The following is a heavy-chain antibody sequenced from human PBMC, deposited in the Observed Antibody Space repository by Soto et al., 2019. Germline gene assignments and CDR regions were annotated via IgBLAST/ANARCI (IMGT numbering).Heavy chain of an antibody. CDR2: IDWDDDK. J-gene: IGHJ4*02. CDR1: GFSLSTSGIC. CDR3: ARSLKAPRYSSGWYPFDY. Sequence: SGPTLVNPTQTLTLTCTFSGFSLSTSGICVSWIRQPPGKSLEWLALIDWDDDKYYSTSLKTRLTISKDTSKNQVVLTMTNMDPVDTATYYCARSLKAPRYSSGWYPFDYWGQGTLVTVSS. V-gene: IGHV2-70*01. D-gene: IGHD6-19*01.